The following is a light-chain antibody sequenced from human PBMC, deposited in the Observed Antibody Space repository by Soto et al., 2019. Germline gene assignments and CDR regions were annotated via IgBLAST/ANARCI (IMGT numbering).Light chain of an antibody. J-gene: IGLJ1*01. CDR3: AAWADRLNGPV. CDR1: SSNCGSNT. V-gene: IGLV1-44*01. Sequence: QSVLTHPPSASGTPVQRVTISCSGSSSNCGSNTVNSYQQLPGPAPKRLIYSNNQRPSGVPDRFSRSKSGHSASLAISGLQSEDEADCYCAAWADRLNGPVFGTGTKVTVL. CDR2: SNN.